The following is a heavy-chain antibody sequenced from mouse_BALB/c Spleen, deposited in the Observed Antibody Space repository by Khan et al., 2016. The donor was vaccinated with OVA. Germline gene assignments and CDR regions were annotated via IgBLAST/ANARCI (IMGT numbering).Heavy chain of an antibody. V-gene: IGHV1-85*01. J-gene: IGHJ1*01. D-gene: IGHD1-1*02. CDR3: ARHYDGGNLYWYFDV. Sequence: QMQLEESGAELVKPGASVKLSCKASGYTFTSYDINWVRQRPEQGLEWIGWIFPGDDSTKYNEKFKGKATLTTDKSSSTAYMQLSRLTSEDSAVYFWARHYDGGNLYWYFDVWGAGTTVTVAS. CDR2: IFPGDDST. CDR1: GYTFTSYD.